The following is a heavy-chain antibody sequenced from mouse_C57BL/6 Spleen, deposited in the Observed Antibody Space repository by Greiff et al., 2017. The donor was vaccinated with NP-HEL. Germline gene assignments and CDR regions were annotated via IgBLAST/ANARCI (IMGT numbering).Heavy chain of an antibody. Sequence: EVKLVESGGGLVKPGGSLKLSCAASGFTFGSYAMSWVRQTPEKRLEWVATISDGGSYTYYPDNVKGRFTISRDNAKNNLYLQMSQLMSEDTAMYYCARDPGHYAMDYWGQGTSVTVSS. D-gene: IGHD3-1*01. V-gene: IGHV5-4*01. J-gene: IGHJ4*01. CDR3: ARDPGHYAMDY. CDR2: ISDGGSYT. CDR1: GFTFGSYA.